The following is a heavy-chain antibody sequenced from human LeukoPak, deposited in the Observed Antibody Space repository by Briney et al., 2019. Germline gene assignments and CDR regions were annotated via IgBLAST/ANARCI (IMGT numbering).Heavy chain of an antibody. V-gene: IGHV4-4*07. CDR2: IYTSGST. D-gene: IGHD3-9*01. CDR1: GGSISSYY. CDR3: ARDSRMIDWLLTKAYYFDY. J-gene: IGHJ4*02. Sequence: PSETLSLTCTVSGGSISSYYWSWLRQPAGKGLEWIGRIYTSGSTNYNPSLKSRVTMSVDTSKNQFSLKLSSVTAADTAVYYCARDSRMIDWLLTKAYYFDYWGQGTLVTVSS.